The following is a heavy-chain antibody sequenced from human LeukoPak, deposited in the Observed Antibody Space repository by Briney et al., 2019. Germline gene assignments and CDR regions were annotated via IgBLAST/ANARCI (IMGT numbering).Heavy chain of an antibody. CDR1: GFTVSSNY. V-gene: IGHV3-53*01. CDR3: ARGSSWYYFDY. CDR2: IYSGGST. J-gene: IGHJ4*02. D-gene: IGHD6-13*01. Sequence: GSLRLSCAASGFTVSSNYTSWVRQAPGKGLEWVSVIYSGGSTYYADSVKGRFTISRDNSKNTLYLQMNSLRAEDTAVYYCARGSSWYYFDYWGQGTLVTVSS.